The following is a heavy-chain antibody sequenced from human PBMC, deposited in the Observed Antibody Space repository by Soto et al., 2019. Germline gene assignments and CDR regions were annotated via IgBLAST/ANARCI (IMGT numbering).Heavy chain of an antibody. CDR2: IYSGGST. D-gene: IGHD2-15*01. J-gene: IGHJ3*02. Sequence: GSLRLSCAASGFTVSSNYMSWVRQAPGKGLEWVSVIYSGGSTYYADSVKGRFTISRDNSKNTLYLQMNSLRAEDTAVYYCASSQGGGGSSPVVFDIWGQGTMVTVSS. CDR1: GFTVSSNY. V-gene: IGHV3-66*01. CDR3: ASSQGGGGSSPVVFDI.